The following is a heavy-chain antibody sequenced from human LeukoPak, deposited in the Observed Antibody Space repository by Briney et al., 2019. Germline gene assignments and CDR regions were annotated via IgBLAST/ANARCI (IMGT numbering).Heavy chain of an antibody. CDR2: IYQSGDT. J-gene: IGHJ4*02. CDR1: GYSISSGCY. Sequence: SETLSLTCTVSGYSISSGCYWGWIRQPPGKGLEWIGYIYQSGDTYSNPSLKSRATVSMDRSRNQFSLNLSSVTAADTAVYYCARLIAADPQLDCWGQGTLVTVSS. D-gene: IGHD6-13*01. V-gene: IGHV4-38-2*02. CDR3: ARLIAADPQLDC.